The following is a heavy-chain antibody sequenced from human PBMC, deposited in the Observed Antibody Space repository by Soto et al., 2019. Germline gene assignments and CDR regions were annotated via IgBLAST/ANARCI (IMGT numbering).Heavy chain of an antibody. Sequence: SETLSLTCTVSGGSISSSSYYWGWIRQPPGKGLEWLGSIYYSGSHYYNPSLKSRVTISVDTSKNQFSLKLSSVTAADTAVYYCARKRKWGYFDWLPNDYGMDVWGQGTTVT. CDR3: ARKRKWGYFDWLPNDYGMDV. D-gene: IGHD3-9*01. V-gene: IGHV4-39*01. J-gene: IGHJ6*02. CDR2: IYYSGSH. CDR1: GGSISSSSYY.